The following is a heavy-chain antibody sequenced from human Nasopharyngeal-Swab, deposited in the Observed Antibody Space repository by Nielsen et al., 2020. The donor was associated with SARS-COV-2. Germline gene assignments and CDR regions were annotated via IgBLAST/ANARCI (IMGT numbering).Heavy chain of an antibody. V-gene: IGHV3-23*01. Sequence: GESLKISCAASGFTFSNYAMSWVRRAPGKGLEWLSSIRGGGARTTYADSAKGRFTISRDNSKNTLYLQMSILRVEDTAVYYCAAPGTRCSGDKCDMWVFDYWGQGTQVTVSS. CDR2: IRGGGART. J-gene: IGHJ4*02. D-gene: IGHD2-15*01. CDR1: GFTFSNYA. CDR3: AAPGTRCSGDKCDMWVFDY.